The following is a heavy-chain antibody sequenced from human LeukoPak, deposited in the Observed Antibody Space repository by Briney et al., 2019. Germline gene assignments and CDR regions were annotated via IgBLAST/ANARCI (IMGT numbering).Heavy chain of an antibody. CDR2: IIPIYGTI. CDR1: GATFKNYA. Sequence: ASVKVSCKTSGATFKNYAFSWVRQAPGQGLEWMGGIIPIYGTIHFAENFQGRVTITADESTSTIYMELSSLRSEDTAMYYCARVGDENIRRGELLLRRCYFDYWSQGTLVTVSS. CDR3: ARVGDENIRRGELLLRRCYFDY. D-gene: IGHD1-7*01. J-gene: IGHJ4*02. V-gene: IGHV1-69*13.